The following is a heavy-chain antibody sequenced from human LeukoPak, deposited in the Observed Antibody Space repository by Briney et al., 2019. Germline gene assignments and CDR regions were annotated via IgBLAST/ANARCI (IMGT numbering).Heavy chain of an antibody. V-gene: IGHV3-23*01. J-gene: IGHJ4*02. CDR1: GFTFSSYA. Sequence: TGGSLRLSCAASGFTFSSYAMSWVRQAPGKGLEWVSAISGSGGSTYYADSVKGRFTISRDNFKNTLYLQMNSLRAEDTAVYYCAKEKAQMYYFDYWGQGTLVTVSS. CDR2: ISGSGGST. D-gene: IGHD5-24*01. CDR3: AKEKAQMYYFDY.